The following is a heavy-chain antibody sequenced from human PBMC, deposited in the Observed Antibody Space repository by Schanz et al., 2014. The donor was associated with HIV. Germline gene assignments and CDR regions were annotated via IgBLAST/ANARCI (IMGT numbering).Heavy chain of an antibody. J-gene: IGHJ4*02. V-gene: IGHV4-34*02. CDR3: SRGAGGGDYYDSSDYPYCLDY. D-gene: IGHD3-22*01. Sequence: QVQLQQWGAGLLKPSETLSLTCAVYGGSFSGYYWSWIRQSPGKGLGGIGEINHSGRTKYSPSLKSRVTISVDTSKSQFSLKLSSVTAADTAVYYCSRGAGGGDYYDSSDYPYCLDYWGQGTQVTVSS. CDR1: GGSFSGYY. CDR2: INHSGRT.